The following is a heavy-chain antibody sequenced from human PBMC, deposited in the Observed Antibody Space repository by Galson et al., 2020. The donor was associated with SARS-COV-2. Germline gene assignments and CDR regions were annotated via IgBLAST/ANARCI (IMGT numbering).Heavy chain of an antibody. J-gene: IGHJ4*02. D-gene: IGHD1-1*01. Sequence: TGGSLRLSCKGSGYSFTNYWIGWVRQMPGKGLELMGIIYPGDSDTTYSPSFQGQVTISADKSISTAYLQWSSLRASDSASYYCAKGVRPTAKYYFDYWGQGTLVTVSS. CDR2: IYPGDSDT. CDR1: GYSFTNYW. V-gene: IGHV5-51*01. CDR3: AKGVRPTAKYYFDY.